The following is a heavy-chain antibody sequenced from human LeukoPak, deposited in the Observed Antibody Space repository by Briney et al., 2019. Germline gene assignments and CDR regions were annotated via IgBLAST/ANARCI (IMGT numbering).Heavy chain of an antibody. J-gene: IGHJ4*02. V-gene: IGHV3-23*01. CDR3: AHGTMYQLDS. D-gene: IGHD2-2*01. CDR1: GFTFSSYG. CDR2: IIGGAGST. Sequence: GGSLRLSCAAPGFTFSSYGMSWVRQAPGKGLEWVSGIIGGAGSTYYADSVRGRFTISGDNSKNTLYLQMNSLRADDTAVYYCAHGTMYQLDSWGQGTLVTVSS.